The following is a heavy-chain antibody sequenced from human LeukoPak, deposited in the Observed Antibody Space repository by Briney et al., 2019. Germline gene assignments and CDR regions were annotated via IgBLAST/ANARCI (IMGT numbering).Heavy chain of an antibody. Sequence: GGSLRLSCAASGFTFSSYSMNWVRQAPGKGLEWVSYISSSSGTIYYADSVKGRFTISRDNSKNTLYQQMNSLRAEDTAVYYCASGIKDDYVWGSYRVFDYWGQGTLVTVSS. J-gene: IGHJ4*02. D-gene: IGHD3-16*02. V-gene: IGHV3-48*01. CDR2: ISSSSGTI. CDR1: GFTFSSYS. CDR3: ASGIKDDYVWGSYRVFDY.